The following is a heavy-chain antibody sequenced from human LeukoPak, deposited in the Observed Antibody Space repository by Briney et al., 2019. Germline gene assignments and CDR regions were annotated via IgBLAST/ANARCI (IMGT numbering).Heavy chain of an antibody. CDR3: ARGIESYGDYGY. D-gene: IGHD4-17*01. V-gene: IGHV4-59*01. Sequence: SETLSLTCTVSGGSISGSYWSWIRQPPGKGLEWIAYMYNSGSTNYNPSLKNRVTISIDTSKNQFSLKLSSLTAADTAIYYCARGIESYGDYGYWGQGILVTVSS. CDR2: MYNSGST. J-gene: IGHJ4*02. CDR1: GGSISGSY.